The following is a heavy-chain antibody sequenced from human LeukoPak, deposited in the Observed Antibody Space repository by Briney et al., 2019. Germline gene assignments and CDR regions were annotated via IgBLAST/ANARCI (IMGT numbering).Heavy chain of an antibody. J-gene: IGHJ3*01. CDR3: ARVIIGSSYGQFDY. D-gene: IGHD3-3*02. Sequence: PGGSLRLSCTASGFTFSDYWMHWVRQAPGKGLVWVSRINSDGSRTNYADCVKGRFTISRDNAKNTVFLQMNSLRAEDAAVYYCARVIIGSSYGQFDYWGQGAMATVSS. CDR1: GFTFSDYW. CDR2: INSDGSRT. V-gene: IGHV3-74*01.